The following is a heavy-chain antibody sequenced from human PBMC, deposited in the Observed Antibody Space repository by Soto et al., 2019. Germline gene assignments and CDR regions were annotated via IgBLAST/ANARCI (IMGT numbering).Heavy chain of an antibody. D-gene: IGHD3-22*01. Sequence: SETLSLTCTVSGGSISSGGYYWSWIRQHPGKGLEWIGYIYYSGSTYYNPSLKSRVTISVDTSKNQFSLKLSSVTAADTAVYYCARDLPRIVGREGWFDPWGQGTLVTVSS. V-gene: IGHV4-31*03. CDR2: IYYSGST. CDR1: GGSISSGGYY. CDR3: ARDLPRIVGREGWFDP. J-gene: IGHJ5*02.